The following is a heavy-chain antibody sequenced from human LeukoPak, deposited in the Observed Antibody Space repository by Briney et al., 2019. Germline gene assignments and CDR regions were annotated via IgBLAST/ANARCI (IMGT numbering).Heavy chain of an antibody. D-gene: IGHD3-3*01. Sequence: SETLSLTCTVSGGSISSGDYYWSWIRQPPGKGLEWIGYIYYSGSTYYNPSLKSRVTISVDTSKNQFSLKLSSVTAADTAVYYCARVGVGIFGVVINYYFDYWGQGTLVTVSS. CDR2: IYYSGST. V-gene: IGHV4-30-4*08. CDR3: ARVGVGIFGVVINYYFDY. CDR1: GGSISSGDYY. J-gene: IGHJ4*02.